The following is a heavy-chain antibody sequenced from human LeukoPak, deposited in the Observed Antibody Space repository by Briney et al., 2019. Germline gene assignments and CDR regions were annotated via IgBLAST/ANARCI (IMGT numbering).Heavy chain of an antibody. Sequence: SETLSLTCAVYGGSFSGYYWSWIRQPPGKGLEWIGEINHSGSTNYNPSLKSRVTISVDTSKNQLSLKLSSVTAADTAVYYCARQVTIAVAGTDYWGQGTLVTVSS. CDR2: INHSGST. J-gene: IGHJ4*02. CDR1: GGSFSGYY. D-gene: IGHD6-19*01. V-gene: IGHV4-34*01. CDR3: ARQVTIAVAGTDY.